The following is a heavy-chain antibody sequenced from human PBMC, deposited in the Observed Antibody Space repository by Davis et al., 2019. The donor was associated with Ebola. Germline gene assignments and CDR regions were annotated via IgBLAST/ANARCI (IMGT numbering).Heavy chain of an antibody. Sequence: GESLKISCAASGFTFSSYSMNWVRQAPGKGLEWVSSISSSSSYIYYADSVKGRFTISRDNAKNSLYLQMNSLRAEDTAVYYCARSSTSFPFDYWGQGTLVTVSS. CDR2: ISSSSSYI. D-gene: IGHD2-2*01. CDR1: GFTFSSYS. J-gene: IGHJ4*02. CDR3: ARSSTSFPFDY. V-gene: IGHV3-21*01.